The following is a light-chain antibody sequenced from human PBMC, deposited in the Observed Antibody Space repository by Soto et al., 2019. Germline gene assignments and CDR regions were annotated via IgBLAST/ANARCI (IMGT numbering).Light chain of an antibody. CDR2: LNSDGSH. V-gene: IGLV4-69*01. Sequence: QSVLTQSPSASASLGASVKLTCTLSNGHNTNAIAWHQQRPEKGPRFLMKLNSDGSHSRGGGIPDRFSGSSSGAERYLTISGLQSEDEAEYYCQTWDTGMVFGGGTKLTV. J-gene: IGLJ2*01. CDR3: QTWDTGMV. CDR1: NGHNTNA.